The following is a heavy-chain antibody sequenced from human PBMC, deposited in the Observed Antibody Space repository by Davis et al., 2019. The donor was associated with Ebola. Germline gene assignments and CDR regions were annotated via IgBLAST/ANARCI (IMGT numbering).Heavy chain of an antibody. V-gene: IGHV3-30*03. CDR3: ARVRDGSGSYFDPWGAVDGMDV. D-gene: IGHD3-10*01. CDR2: ISYDGSNK. Sequence: GESLKISCAASGFTFDDYGMSWVRQAPGKGLEWVAVISYDGSNKYYADSVKGRFTISRDNSKNTLYLQMNSLRAEDTALYYCARVRDGSGSYFDPWGAVDGMDVWGQGTTVTVSS. J-gene: IGHJ6*02. CDR1: GFTFDDYG.